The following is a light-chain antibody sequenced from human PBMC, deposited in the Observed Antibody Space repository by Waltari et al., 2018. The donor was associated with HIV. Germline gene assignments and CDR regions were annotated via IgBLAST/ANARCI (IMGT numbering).Light chain of an antibody. V-gene: IGKV1-27*01. J-gene: IGKJ2*01. CDR3: QKYNSAPYT. Sequence: DIQLTQSPSSLSASVGDRVTITCRASQGIANHLAWYQQKPGKVPKLLIYAAPTLQSGVPSRFSGGGSETDFTLTISSLQPEDVASYYCQKYNSAPYTFGQGTRLEIK. CDR2: AAP. CDR1: QGIANH.